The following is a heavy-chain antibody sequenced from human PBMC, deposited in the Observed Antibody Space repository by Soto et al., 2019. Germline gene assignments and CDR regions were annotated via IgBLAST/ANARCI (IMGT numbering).Heavy chain of an antibody. Sequence: GWSLRLSCATSGFSFSTYAMSLVRQAPGGGLEWVSGISGGVPTTYYAGSVKGRFTISRDNSKNTVYLQMNGLRVEDTAVYYCAKCGGLGTPRGGGSCSCPIDYWGKGIQVTVSS. J-gene: IGHJ4*02. V-gene: IGHV3-23*01. CDR3: AKCGGLGTPRGGGSCSCPIDY. D-gene: IGHD2-15*01. CDR1: GFSFSTYA. CDR2: ISGGVPTT.